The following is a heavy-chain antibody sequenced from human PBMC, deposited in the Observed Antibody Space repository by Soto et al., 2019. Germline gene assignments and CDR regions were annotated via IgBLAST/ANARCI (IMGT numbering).Heavy chain of an antibody. V-gene: IGHV1-3*01. CDR1: GYTFTSYA. CDR2: INAGNGNT. J-gene: IGHJ3*02. D-gene: IGHD3-9*01. Sequence: ASVKVSCKASGYTFTSYAMHWVRQAPGQRLEWMGWINAGNGNTKYSQKFQGRVTITRDTSASTAYMELSSLRSEDTAVYYCAREGTYYDIFPGAFDIWGQGTMVTVSS. CDR3: AREGTYYDIFPGAFDI.